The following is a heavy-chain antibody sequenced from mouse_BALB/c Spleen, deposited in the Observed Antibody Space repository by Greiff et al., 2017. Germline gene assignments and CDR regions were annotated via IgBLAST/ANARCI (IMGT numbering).Heavy chain of an antibody. CDR2: INPSSGYT. CDR3: ARGGSPYAMDY. CDR1: GYTFTSYT. V-gene: IGHV1-4*02. J-gene: IGHJ4*01. D-gene: IGHD1-1*01. Sequence: QVQLQQSAAELARPGASVKMSCKASGYTFTSYTMHWVKQRPGQGLEWIGYINPSSGYTEYNQKFKDKTTLTADKSSSTAYMQLSSLTSEDSAVYYCARGGSPYAMDYWGQGTSVTVSS.